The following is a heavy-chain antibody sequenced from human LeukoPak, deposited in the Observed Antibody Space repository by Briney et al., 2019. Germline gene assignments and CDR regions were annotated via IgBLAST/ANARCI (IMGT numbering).Heavy chain of an antibody. Sequence: SETLSLTCTVSGGSISSYYWSWIRRPPGKGLEWIGYIYYSGSTNYNPSHKSRVTISVDTSKNQFSLKLSSVTAADTALYYCARGLSTVTTIDYWGQGTLVTVSS. J-gene: IGHJ4*02. D-gene: IGHD4-17*01. CDR2: IYYSGST. CDR3: ARGLSTVTTIDY. V-gene: IGHV4-59*01. CDR1: GGSISSYY.